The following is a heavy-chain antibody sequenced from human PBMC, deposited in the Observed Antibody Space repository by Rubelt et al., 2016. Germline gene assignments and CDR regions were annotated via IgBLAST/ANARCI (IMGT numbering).Heavy chain of an antibody. CDR2: ISSSSTYM. Sequence: EVQLVESGGGLVKPGGSLRLSCAASGFAFDTYKMNWIRQAPGKGLEWVSSISSSSTYMYYADSVKGRLTISRDDAKNSLYLQMNSLRAEDTAVYYCARDVQWVYRGTDYWGQGTLVTVSS. V-gene: IGHV3-21*01. J-gene: IGHJ4*02. CDR1: GFAFDTYK. D-gene: IGHD1-1*01. CDR3: ARDVQWVYRGTDY.